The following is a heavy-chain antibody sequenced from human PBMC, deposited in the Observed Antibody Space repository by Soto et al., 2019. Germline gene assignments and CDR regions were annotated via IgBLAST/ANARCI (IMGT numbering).Heavy chain of an antibody. Sequence: GESLKISCKGSGYSFSTSWVGWVRQMSGKGLEWMGTIYPSDSDTRYSPSFQGQVIISADKSTSTAYLQWRSLKASDTAMYYCATRAEYYDFWSGYYGAWGQGTLVTVSS. CDR1: GYSFSTSW. J-gene: IGHJ5*02. CDR3: ATRAEYYDFWSGYYGA. V-gene: IGHV5-51*01. D-gene: IGHD3-3*01. CDR2: IYPSDSDT.